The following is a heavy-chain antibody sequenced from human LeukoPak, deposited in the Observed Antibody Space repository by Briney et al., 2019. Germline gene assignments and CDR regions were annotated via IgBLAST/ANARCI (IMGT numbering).Heavy chain of an antibody. J-gene: IGHJ4*02. CDR3: TRFYSESSSWALDY. V-gene: IGHV3-49*04. CDR2: IRSKAYGGTT. D-gene: IGHD6-13*01. CDR1: GFSFGDYA. Sequence: PGRSLRLSCTVSGFSFGDYAMSWVRQAPGKGPEWVGFIRSKAYGGTTEYAASVKGRFTISRDDSKTIAYLQMNSLKTEDTAVYYCTRFYSESSSWALDYWGQGTLVTVSS.